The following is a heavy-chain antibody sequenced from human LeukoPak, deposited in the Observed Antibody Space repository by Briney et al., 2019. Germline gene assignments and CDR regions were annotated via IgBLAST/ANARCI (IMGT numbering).Heavy chain of an antibody. CDR1: GGSISNSY. J-gene: IGHJ4*02. V-gene: IGHV4-4*07. Sequence: SETLSLTCTVSGGSISNSYWSWIRQPAGKGLEWIGLIYTSGSTNYNPSLKSRVTMSLDTSKNQFSLRLNSVTAADTAVYFCARDPRNPNKYSGYFDYWGQGTLVTVSS. D-gene: IGHD2-15*01. CDR2: IYTSGST. CDR3: ARDPRNPNKYSGYFDY.